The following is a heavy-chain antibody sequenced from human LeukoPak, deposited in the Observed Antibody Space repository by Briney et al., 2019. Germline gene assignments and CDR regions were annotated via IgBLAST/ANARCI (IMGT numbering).Heavy chain of an antibody. Sequence: GASVKVSCKASGYTFTSYGISWVRQAPGQGLEWMGWISAYNGNTNYAQKLQGRVTMTTDTSTSTAYMELRSLRYDDTAVYYCAAGNYYDSSGYYHLGYFDYWGQGTLVTVSS. CDR1: GYTFTSYG. J-gene: IGHJ4*02. D-gene: IGHD3-22*01. CDR2: ISAYNGNT. CDR3: AAGNYYDSSGYYHLGYFDY. V-gene: IGHV1-18*01.